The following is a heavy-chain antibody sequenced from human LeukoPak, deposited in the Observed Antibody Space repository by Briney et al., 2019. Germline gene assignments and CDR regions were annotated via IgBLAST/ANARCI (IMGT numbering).Heavy chain of an antibody. CDR1: GGSFSGYY. D-gene: IGHD3-3*01. Sequence: SETLSLTCAVYGGSFSGYYWSWIRQPPGKGLEWIGEIKHSGSTNYNPSLKSRVTISVDTSKNQFSLKLSSVTAADTAVYYCARAMWSGSYYFDYWGQGTLVTVSS. J-gene: IGHJ4*02. CDR2: IKHSGST. V-gene: IGHV4-34*01. CDR3: ARAMWSGSYYFDY.